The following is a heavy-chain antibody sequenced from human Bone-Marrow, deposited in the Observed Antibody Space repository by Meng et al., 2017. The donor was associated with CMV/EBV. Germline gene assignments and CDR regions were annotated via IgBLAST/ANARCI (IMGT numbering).Heavy chain of an antibody. Sequence: ASVKVSCKASGYTFTGYYMHWVRQAPGQGLEWMGWINPNSGGTNYAQKFQGRVTMTRDTSISTAYMELSWLRSDDTAVYYCATGPSTAMVLYYYYYDMDVWGQGTTVTVSS. CDR1: GYTFTGYY. D-gene: IGHD5-18*01. V-gene: IGHV1-2*02. CDR3: ATGPSTAMVLYYYYYDMDV. J-gene: IGHJ6*02. CDR2: INPNSGGT.